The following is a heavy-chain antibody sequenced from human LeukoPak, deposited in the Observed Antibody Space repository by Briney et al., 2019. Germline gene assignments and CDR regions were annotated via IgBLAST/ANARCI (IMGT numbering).Heavy chain of an antibody. CDR3: ARIGYSSSSFDY. CDR2: IKQDGSQK. D-gene: IGHD6-6*01. V-gene: IGHV3-7*01. J-gene: IGHJ4*02. CDR1: GFTFSNYW. Sequence: HPGGSLRLSCAASGFTFSNYWMSWVRQAPGKGLEWVDNIKQDGSQKYYVDSVKGRFTISRDNAKNSQYLQMNSLRAEDTAMYYCARIGYSSSSFDYWGQGTLVTVSS.